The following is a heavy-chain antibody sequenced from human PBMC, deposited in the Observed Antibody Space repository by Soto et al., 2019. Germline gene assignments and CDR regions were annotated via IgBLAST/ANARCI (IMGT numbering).Heavy chain of an antibody. CDR1: GFTFSSYS. D-gene: IGHD6-13*01. CDR2: ISSSSSTI. CDR3: ARDPSRAAADYGPLDY. J-gene: IGHJ4*02. Sequence: GGSLRLSCAASGFTFSSYSMNWVRQAPGKGLEWVSYISSSSSTIYYADSEKGRFTSSRDNAKNSLYLQMNSLRDEDTAVYYCARDPSRAAADYGPLDYWGQGTLVTVSS. V-gene: IGHV3-48*02.